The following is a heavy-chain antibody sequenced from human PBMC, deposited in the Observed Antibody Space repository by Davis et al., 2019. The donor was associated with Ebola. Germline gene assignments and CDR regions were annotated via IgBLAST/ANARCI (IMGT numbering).Heavy chain of an antibody. Sequence: PGGSLRLSCAASGFTVSSNYMSWVRQAPGKGLEWVSVIYSGGSTYYADSVKGRFTISRDNSKNTLYLQMNSLRAEDTAVYYCAKAPTVTTRYYYYYMDVWGKGTTVTVSS. V-gene: IGHV3-66*02. D-gene: IGHD4-11*01. CDR2: IYSGGST. CDR3: AKAPTVTTRYYYYYMDV. J-gene: IGHJ6*03. CDR1: GFTVSSNY.